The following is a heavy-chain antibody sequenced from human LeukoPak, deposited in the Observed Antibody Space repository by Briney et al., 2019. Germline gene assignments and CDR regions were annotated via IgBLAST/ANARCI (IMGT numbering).Heavy chain of an antibody. CDR3: ARMGGGPLSL. CDR1: GFSFINYN. Sequence: ASVKVSCRASGFSFINYNFNWVRQAPGQGLEWMGWVSGYDGSTKYAQRLQGRLTMTTDTSTNTAYMELGSLRSDDTAVYFCARMGGGPLSLWGQGTLVTVYS. V-gene: IGHV1-18*01. J-gene: IGHJ1*01. D-gene: IGHD2-15*01. CDR2: VSGYDGST.